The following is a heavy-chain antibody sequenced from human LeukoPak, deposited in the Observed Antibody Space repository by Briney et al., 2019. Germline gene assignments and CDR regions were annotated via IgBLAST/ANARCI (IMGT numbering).Heavy chain of an antibody. J-gene: IGHJ4*02. CDR3: ARRSNYYGSGSFSFYFDY. CDR1: GGSINSYY. CDR2: IYYSGNT. V-gene: IGHV4-59*08. D-gene: IGHD3-10*01. Sequence: AETLSLTCTVSGGSINSYYWSWIRQPPGKGLQWIGYIYYSGNTNYNPSLESRATRSVDTSKNQFSLKLRSVTAADTAVYYCARRSNYYGSGSFSFYFDYWGQGTLVTVSS.